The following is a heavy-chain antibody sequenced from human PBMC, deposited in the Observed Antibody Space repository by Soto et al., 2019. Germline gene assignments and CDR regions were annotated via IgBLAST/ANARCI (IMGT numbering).Heavy chain of an antibody. J-gene: IGHJ4*02. CDR2: IYDSGTT. V-gene: IGHV4-61*01. CDR3: AREERGFTYGLGDSW. Sequence: AETLSLTCPVSGVPVSSTSFYWRWIRQPPGKGLEWLGYIYDSGTTNYNPSLRSRVTMSVDTSQNQFSLRLSSVTAADTAVYHCAREERGFTYGLGDSWWGQGTRVTVSS. D-gene: IGHD3-16*01. CDR1: GVPVSSTSFY.